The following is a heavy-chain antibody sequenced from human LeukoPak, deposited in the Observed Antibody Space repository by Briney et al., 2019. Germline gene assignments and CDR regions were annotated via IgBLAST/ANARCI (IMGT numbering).Heavy chain of an antibody. CDR2: IYYSGST. J-gene: IGHJ6*02. CDR1: GGPISSYY. CDR3: ARASGYSYYYYYGMDV. D-gene: IGHD3-22*01. Sequence: SETLSLTCTVSGGPISSYYWSWIRQPPGKGLEWIGYIYYSGSTNYNPSLKSRVTISVDTSKNQFSLKLSSVTAADTAVYYCARASGYSYYYYYGMDVWGQGTTVTVSS. V-gene: IGHV4-59*08.